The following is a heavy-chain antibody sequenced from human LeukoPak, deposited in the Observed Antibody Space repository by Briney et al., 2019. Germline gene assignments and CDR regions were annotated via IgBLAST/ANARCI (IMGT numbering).Heavy chain of an antibody. V-gene: IGHV1-18*01. CDR1: GYTFSSYG. Sequence: GASVKVSCKASGYTFSSYGISWVRQAPGQGLEWMGWISAYNGNTKFAEKFQGRLTMTTETSTSTAYMELRSLTSDDTAAYYCAKDSPRDDYVRGSYRYTRRGLDIWGQGTMVTASS. J-gene: IGHJ3*02. D-gene: IGHD3-16*02. CDR2: ISAYNGNT. CDR3: AKDSPRDDYVRGSYRYTRRGLDI.